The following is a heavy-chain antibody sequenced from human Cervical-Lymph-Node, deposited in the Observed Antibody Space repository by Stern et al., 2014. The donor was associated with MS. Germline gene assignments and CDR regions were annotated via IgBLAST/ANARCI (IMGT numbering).Heavy chain of an antibody. J-gene: IGHJ4*02. Sequence: EVQLVESGAEVKKPGESLKISCKGSGYSFTSYWIGWVRQLPGKGLEWMGIIYPGDSDTRYNPSSHGQLTISADQSLITPYLQWSSLKASDTAMYYCARRIAAAAAVDYFDYWGQGTLVTVSS. V-gene: IGHV5-51*01. CDR1: GYSFTSYW. D-gene: IGHD6-13*01. CDR2: IYPGDSDT. CDR3: ARRIAAAAAVDYFDY.